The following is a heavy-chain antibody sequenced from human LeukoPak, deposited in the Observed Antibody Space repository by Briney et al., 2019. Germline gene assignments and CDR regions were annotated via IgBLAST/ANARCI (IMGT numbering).Heavy chain of an antibody. CDR3: ARDRIAGFDP. J-gene: IGHJ5*02. V-gene: IGHV4-59*01. Sequence: SETLSLTCTVSGGSISSYYWSWIRQPPGKGLEWIGHIYYSGSTNYNPSLKSRVTISVDTSKNQFSLKLSSVTAADTAVYYCARDRIAGFDPWGQGTLVTVSS. CDR2: IYYSGST. CDR1: GGSISSYY. D-gene: IGHD6-13*01.